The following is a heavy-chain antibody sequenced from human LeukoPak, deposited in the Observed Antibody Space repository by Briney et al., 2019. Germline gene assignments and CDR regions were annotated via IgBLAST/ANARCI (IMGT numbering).Heavy chain of an antibody. CDR3: AGEGYTGNDGGETVRDV. J-gene: IGHJ6*03. Sequence: ASQTLSLTCTVSGGSISSGSYYWSWIRQPAGKGLEWIGRIYTSGSTNYNPSLKSRVTISVDTSKNQFSLKLSSVTAADTAVYYCAGEGYTGNDGGETVRDVGGKGPTVTVS. CDR2: IYTSGST. CDR1: GGSISSGSYY. V-gene: IGHV4-61*02. D-gene: IGHD1-20*01.